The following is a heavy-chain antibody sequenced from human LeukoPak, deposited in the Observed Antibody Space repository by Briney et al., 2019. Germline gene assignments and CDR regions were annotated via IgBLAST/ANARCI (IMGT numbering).Heavy chain of an antibody. J-gene: IGHJ4*02. D-gene: IGHD5-24*01. CDR1: GFSFSSYS. V-gene: IGHV3-21*01. CDR2: ISSSSSYI. Sequence: GGSLRLSCAASGFSFSSYSMNWVRQAPGKGLEWVSSISSSSSYIYYADSVKGRFTISRDNAKNSLYLQMNSLRAEDTAVYYCAGEMATTSLDAFDYWGQGTLVTVSS. CDR3: AGEMATTSLDAFDY.